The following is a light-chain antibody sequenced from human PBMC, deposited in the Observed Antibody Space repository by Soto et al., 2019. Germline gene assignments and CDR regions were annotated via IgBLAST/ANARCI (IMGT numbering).Light chain of an antibody. Sequence: EIVLTQSPGTLSLSPGDRATLSCRASQRVSNSYLAWYQQKPGQAPRLLIYDASTRAAGVPDRVTGGGSGTDFTLTVNALGREDFALYFCQQYERPPFAFGQGTRLEI. CDR2: DAS. V-gene: IGKV3-20*01. J-gene: IGKJ2*01. CDR1: QRVSNSY. CDR3: QQYERPPFA.